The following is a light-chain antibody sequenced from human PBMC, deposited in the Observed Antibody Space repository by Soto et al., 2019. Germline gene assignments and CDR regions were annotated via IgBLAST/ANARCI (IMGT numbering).Light chain of an antibody. CDR3: QQYNNWPPFT. Sequence: EVVMTQSPVTLSVSPGERATLSCRASQSVSSDLAWYQQKPGQAPRLLIYATSARATGIPARFSGSGSGTEFTLTISNLQSEDFAVYYCQQYNNWPPFTFGQGTRL. CDR1: QSVSSD. J-gene: IGKJ5*01. CDR2: ATS. V-gene: IGKV3D-15*01.